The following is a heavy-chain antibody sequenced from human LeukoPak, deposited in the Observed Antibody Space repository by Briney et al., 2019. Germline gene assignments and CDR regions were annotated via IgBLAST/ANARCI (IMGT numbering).Heavy chain of an antibody. CDR2: ISWNSGSI. CDR3: AKDIMRSSARAFDI. J-gene: IGHJ3*02. Sequence: GGSLRLSXAASGFTFSSYAMGWVRQAPGKGLEWVSGISWNSGSIGYADSVKGRFTISRDNAKNSLYLQMNSLRAEDMALYYCAKDIMRSSARAFDIWGQGTMVTVSS. D-gene: IGHD3-22*01. V-gene: IGHV3-9*03. CDR1: GFTFSSYA.